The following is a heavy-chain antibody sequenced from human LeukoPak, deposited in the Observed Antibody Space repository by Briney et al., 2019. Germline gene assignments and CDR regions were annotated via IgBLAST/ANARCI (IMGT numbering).Heavy chain of an antibody. CDR3: ARDGIGEYDFWSGYYHYYMDV. V-gene: IGHV4-59*01. J-gene: IGHJ6*03. Sequence: SETLSLTCTVSGASINTYYWSWIRQPPGKGLEWIGFIYNSGSTIYNPSLSGRVTISVDTSKNRFSLKLSSVTAADTAVYYCARDGIGEYDFWSGYYHYYMDVWGKGTTVTVSS. CDR2: IYNSGST. D-gene: IGHD3-3*01. CDR1: GASINTYY.